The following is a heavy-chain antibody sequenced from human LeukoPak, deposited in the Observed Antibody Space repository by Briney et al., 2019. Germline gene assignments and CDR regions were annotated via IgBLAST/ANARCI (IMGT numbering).Heavy chain of an antibody. Sequence: GGSLRLSCAASGFTFSSYWMSWVRQAPGKGLEWVANIKQDGSEKYYVDSVKGRFTISRDNAKNSLYLQMNSLRAEDTAVYYCARCNDFWSGYYPPQYFQHWGQGTLVTVSS. CDR1: GFTFSSYW. D-gene: IGHD3-3*01. CDR3: ARCNDFWSGYYPPQYFQH. CDR2: IKQDGSEK. V-gene: IGHV3-7*01. J-gene: IGHJ1*01.